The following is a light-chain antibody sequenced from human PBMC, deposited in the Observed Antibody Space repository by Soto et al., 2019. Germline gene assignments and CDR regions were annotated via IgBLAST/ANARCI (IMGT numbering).Light chain of an antibody. V-gene: IGLV1-40*01. CDR3: QSYDSSLSGPYYV. CDR2: GNS. Sequence: QSVRTQPPSVSVAPGQRVTISCTGSSSNIGAGYDVHWYQQLPGTAPKLLIYGNSNRPSGVPDRFSGSKSGTSASLAITGLQAEDEADYYCQSYDSSLSGPYYVFGTGTKVTVL. CDR1: SSNIGAGYD. J-gene: IGLJ1*01.